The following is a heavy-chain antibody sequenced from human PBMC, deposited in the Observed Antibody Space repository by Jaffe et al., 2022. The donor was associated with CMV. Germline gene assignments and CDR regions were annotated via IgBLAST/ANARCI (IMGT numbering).Heavy chain of an antibody. CDR2: INPSGGST. J-gene: IGHJ6*03. CDR3: ARGVEAADWDQYYYYYYMDV. CDR1: GYTFTSYY. V-gene: IGHV1-46*01. D-gene: IGHD6-13*01. Sequence: QVQLVQSGAEVKKPGASVKVSCKASGYTFTSYYMHWVRQAPGQGLEWMGIINPSGGSTSYAQKFQGRVTMTRDTSTSTVYMELSSLRSEDTAVYYCARGVEAADWDQYYYYYYMDVWGKGTTVTVSS.